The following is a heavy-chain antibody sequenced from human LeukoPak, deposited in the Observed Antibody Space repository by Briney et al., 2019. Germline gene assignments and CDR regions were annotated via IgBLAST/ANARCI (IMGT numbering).Heavy chain of an antibody. CDR1: GGTFSSYA. CDR2: ISPYSGRT. D-gene: IGHD3-3*01. J-gene: IGHJ4*02. Sequence: ASVKVSCKASGGTFSSYAISWVRQAPGQGLEWMGWISPYSGRTNYVEKFKGRLTLTTDTSTSTAYMDLRGLTSDDTATYFCARDLQASNYNYWSGYFPLAFWGQGTLITASS. V-gene: IGHV1-18*01. CDR3: ARDLQASNYNYWSGYFPLAF.